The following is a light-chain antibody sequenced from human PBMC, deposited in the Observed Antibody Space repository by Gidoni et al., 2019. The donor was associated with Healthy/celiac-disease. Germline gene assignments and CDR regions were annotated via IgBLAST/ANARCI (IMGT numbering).Light chain of an antibody. V-gene: IGKV1-39*01. Sequence: DLQMTSSPSSLSASVGDRVTITCRASQSISSYLNWYQQKPGKAPKLLIYAASSLQSGVPSRFSGSGSGTDFTLTISSLQPEDFATYYCQQSYSTPITFGQGTRLEIK. CDR3: QQSYSTPIT. J-gene: IGKJ5*01. CDR2: AAS. CDR1: QSISSY.